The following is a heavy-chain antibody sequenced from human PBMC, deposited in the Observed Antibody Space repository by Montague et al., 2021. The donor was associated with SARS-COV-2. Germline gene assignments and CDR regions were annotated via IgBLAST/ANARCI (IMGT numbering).Heavy chain of an antibody. Sequence: SETLSLTCSVSGDSIRSSGYYWGWIRQPPGKGLEWIGTVYYSGSTNYNPSLKSRVTMHVDTSKNQFSLELRSVTAADTAVYYCERLVFVGLWLNLGWFDPWGQGTLVTVSS. D-gene: IGHD2-21*01. J-gene: IGHJ5*02. CDR3: ERLVFVGLWLNLGWFDP. CDR2: VYYSGST. V-gene: IGHV4-39*01. CDR1: GDSIRSSGYY.